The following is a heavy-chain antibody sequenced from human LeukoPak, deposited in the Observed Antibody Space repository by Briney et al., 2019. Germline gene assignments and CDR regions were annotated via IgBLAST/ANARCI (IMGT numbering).Heavy chain of an antibody. Sequence: SETLSLTCTVSGGSISSYYWSWIRQPPGKGLGWIGYIYYSGSTNYNPSLKSRVTISVDASKNQFSLKLSSVTAADTAVYYCARDRTYFDYWGQGTLVTVSS. CDR2: IYYSGST. CDR1: GGSISSYY. D-gene: IGHD3/OR15-3a*01. J-gene: IGHJ4*02. CDR3: ARDRTYFDY. V-gene: IGHV4-59*01.